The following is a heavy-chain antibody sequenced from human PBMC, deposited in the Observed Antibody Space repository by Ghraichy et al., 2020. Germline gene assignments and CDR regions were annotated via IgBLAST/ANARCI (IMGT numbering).Heavy chain of an antibody. CDR3: ARDGSEGDNWNPNDAFDI. CDR1: GYTFTGYY. V-gene: IGHV1-2*02. CDR2: INPNSGGT. Sequence: ASVKVSCKASGYTFTGYYMHWVRQAPGQGLEWMGWINPNSGGTNYAQKFQGRVTMTRDTSISTAYMELSRLRSEDTAVYYWARDGSEGDNWNPNDAFDIWGQGTMVTVSS. J-gene: IGHJ3*02. D-gene: IGHD1-20*01.